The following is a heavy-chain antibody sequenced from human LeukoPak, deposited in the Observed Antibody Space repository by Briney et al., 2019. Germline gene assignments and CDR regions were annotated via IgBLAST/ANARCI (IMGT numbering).Heavy chain of an antibody. CDR1: GFTFSSYA. Sequence: PGGSLRLSCAASGFTFSSYAMSWVRQAPGKGLEWVSAISGSGGSTYYADSVKGRFTISRDNSKNTLYLQMNSLGAEDTAVYYCAKQAEDFGDSKTDYWGQGTLVTVSS. V-gene: IGHV3-23*01. J-gene: IGHJ4*02. CDR3: AKQAEDFGDSKTDY. CDR2: ISGSGGST. D-gene: IGHD2-15*01.